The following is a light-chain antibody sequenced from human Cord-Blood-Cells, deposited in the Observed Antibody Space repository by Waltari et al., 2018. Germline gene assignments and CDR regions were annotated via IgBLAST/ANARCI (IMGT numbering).Light chain of an antibody. Sequence: AIRMTQSPSSLSAPTGDRVTITCRASQGISSYLAWYQQKPGKAPKLLIYAASTLQSGVPSRFSGSGSGTDFTLTISCLQSEDFATYYCQQYYSYPRTCGQGTKVEIK. CDR3: QQYYSYPRT. CDR2: AAS. J-gene: IGKJ1*01. V-gene: IGKV1-8*01. CDR1: QGISSY.